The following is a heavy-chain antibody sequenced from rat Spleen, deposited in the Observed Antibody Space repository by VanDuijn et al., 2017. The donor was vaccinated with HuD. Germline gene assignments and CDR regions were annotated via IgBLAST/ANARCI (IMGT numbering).Heavy chain of an antibody. CDR2: ITSGGSNT. CDR1: GFTFSSFA. D-gene: IGHD1-2*01. J-gene: IGHJ2*01. CDR3: ARHDYSSYILDY. Sequence: EVQLVESDGGLVQPGRSLKLSCAASGFTFSSFAMAWVRQAPKKGLEWVATITSGGSNTYYPDSVKGRFTISRDNAKNTLYLQMDSLTSEDTATYYCARHDYSSYILDYWGQGVMVTVSS. V-gene: IGHV5S13*01.